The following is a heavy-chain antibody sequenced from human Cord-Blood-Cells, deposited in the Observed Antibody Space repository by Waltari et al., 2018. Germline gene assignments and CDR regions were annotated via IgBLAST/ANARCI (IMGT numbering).Heavy chain of an antibody. V-gene: IGHV4-34*01. CDR1: GGSFSGYY. D-gene: IGHD2-15*01. Sequence: QVQLQQWGAGLLKPSETLSLTCAVYGGSFSGYYWSWIRHPPGKGLEWIEEINHSGSTNYNPSLKSRVTISVDTSKNQFSLKLSSVTAADTAVYYCARGCSGGSCYSAFDIWGQGTMVTVSS. CDR3: ARGCSGGSCYSAFDI. CDR2: INHSGST. J-gene: IGHJ3*02.